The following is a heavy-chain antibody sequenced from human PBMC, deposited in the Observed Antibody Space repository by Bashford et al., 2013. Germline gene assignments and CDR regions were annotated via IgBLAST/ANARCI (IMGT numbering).Heavy chain of an antibody. D-gene: IGHD6-13*01. CDR2: IDPTDSYT. Sequence: WVRQMPGKGLEWMGTIDPTDSYTNYSPSLDGHVTISADQSISTAYLQWNSLKASDTAIYYCARHDVEQQLANFDYWGQGTLVTVSS. CDR3: ARHDVEQQLANFDY. J-gene: IGHJ4*02. V-gene: IGHV5-10-1*01.